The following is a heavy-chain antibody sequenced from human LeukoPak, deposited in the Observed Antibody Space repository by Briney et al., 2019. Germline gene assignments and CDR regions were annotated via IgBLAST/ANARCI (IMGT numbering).Heavy chain of an antibody. V-gene: IGHV3-30*02. CDR2: IWYGGSNK. CDR3: AKGECSSTSCYMSPLDY. J-gene: IGHJ4*02. D-gene: IGHD2-2*02. CDR1: GFTFSSYG. Sequence: GGSLRLSCAASGFTFSSYGMHWVRQAPGKGLEWVAVIWYGGSNKYYADSVKGRFTISRDNSKNTLYLQMNSLRAEDTAVYYCAKGECSSTSCYMSPLDYWGQGTLVTVSS.